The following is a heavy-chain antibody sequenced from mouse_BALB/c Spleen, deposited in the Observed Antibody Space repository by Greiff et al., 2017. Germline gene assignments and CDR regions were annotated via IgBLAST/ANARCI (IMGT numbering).Heavy chain of an antibody. CDR3: AGGNSDY. CDR1: GYSITSDYA. Sequence: VQLQQSGPGLVKPSQSLSLTCTVTGYSITSDYAWNWIRQFPGNKLEWMGYISYSGSTSYNPSLKSRISITRDTSKNQFFLQLNSVTTEDTATYYCAGGNSDYWGQGTTLTVSS. D-gene: IGHD2-14*01. J-gene: IGHJ2*01. V-gene: IGHV3-2*02. CDR2: ISYSGST.